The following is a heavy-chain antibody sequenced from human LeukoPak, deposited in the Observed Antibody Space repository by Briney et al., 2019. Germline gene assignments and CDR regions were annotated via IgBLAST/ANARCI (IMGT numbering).Heavy chain of an antibody. CDR1: GFTFSSYA. J-gene: IGHJ4*02. CDR3: ARDLSRSRPDCSGGSCYSVY. D-gene: IGHD2-15*01. V-gene: IGHV3-30*04. CDR2: ISYDGSNK. Sequence: GGSLRLSCAASGFTFSSYAMRWVRQAPGKGLEWVAVISYDGSNKYYADSVKGRFTISRDNSKNTLYLQMNSLRAEDTAVYYCARDLSRSRPDCSGGSCYSVYWGQGTLVTVSS.